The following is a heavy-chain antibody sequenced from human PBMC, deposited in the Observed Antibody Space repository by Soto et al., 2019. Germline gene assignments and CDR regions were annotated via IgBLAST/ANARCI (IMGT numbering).Heavy chain of an antibody. CDR1: GYTFTSYG. V-gene: IGHV1-18*01. CDR3: ARDSDDIVVVVAATADYYYYGMDV. J-gene: IGHJ6*04. CDR2: ISAYNGNT. Sequence: VKVSCKASGYTFTSYGISWVRQAPGQGLEWMGWISAYNGNTNYAQKLQGRVTMTTDTSTSTAYMELRSLRSDDTAVYYCARDSDDIVVVVAATADYYYYGMDVWGKGTAVTVSS. D-gene: IGHD2-15*01.